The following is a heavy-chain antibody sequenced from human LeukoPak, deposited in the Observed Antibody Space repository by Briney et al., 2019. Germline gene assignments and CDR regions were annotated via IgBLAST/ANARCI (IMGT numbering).Heavy chain of an antibody. CDR3: ARMEYFHDSSGYYYNWLDP. CDR1: GFTFSNYE. V-gene: IGHV3-48*03. CDR2: ISNSGSTT. J-gene: IGHJ5*02. D-gene: IGHD3-22*01. Sequence: GGSLRLSCAASGFTFSNYEMNWVRQAPGKGLEWISYISNSGSTTYYADSVKGRFTISRGNAKKSLYLQMNSLRAEDTAGYYCARMEYFHDSSGYYYNWLDPWGQGTLVTVSS.